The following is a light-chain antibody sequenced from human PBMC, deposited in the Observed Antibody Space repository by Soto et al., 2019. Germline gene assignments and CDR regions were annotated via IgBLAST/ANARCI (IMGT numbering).Light chain of an antibody. Sequence: QSVLTQPASVSGSPGQSITISCTGTSSDVGGYNYVSWYQQHPGKAPKLMIYDVSNRPSGVSNRFSGSKSGNTASLTISRLQAEDEADYYCSSYTSSSVVFGGGTQLTVL. CDR3: SSYTSSSVV. J-gene: IGLJ2*01. V-gene: IGLV2-14*01. CDR2: DVS. CDR1: SSDVGGYNY.